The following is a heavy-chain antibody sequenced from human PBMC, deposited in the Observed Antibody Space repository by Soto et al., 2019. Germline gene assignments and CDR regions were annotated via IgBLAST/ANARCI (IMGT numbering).Heavy chain of an antibody. V-gene: IGHV1-69*01. Sequence: QVPLVQSGAEVRKSGSSVKVSCKLSGASFDSYTITWVRQAPGQGLEWMGGIIPIFGTTNYAQKFQGRPTITADGFTSAAYMDLSSLTSEDTAVYYCARGPLYDLESGMYWYFDLWGRGTLVTVSS. CDR3: ARGPLYDLESGMYWYFDL. CDR2: IIPIFGTT. CDR1: GASFDSYT. J-gene: IGHJ2*01. D-gene: IGHD1-26*01.